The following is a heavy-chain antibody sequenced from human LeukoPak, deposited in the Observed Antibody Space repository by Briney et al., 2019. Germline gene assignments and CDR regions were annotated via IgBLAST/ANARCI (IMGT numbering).Heavy chain of an antibody. CDR2: IYSGGTT. J-gene: IGHJ4*02. Sequence: GGSLRLSCVASGFTVSNNCMSWVRQAPGKGLEWVSVIYSGGTTYYADSVKGRFTISRDNSNNTLYLQMNSLRAEDTAVYYCARAPPEKCSGGSCYSLDYWGQGTLVTVSS. D-gene: IGHD2-15*01. CDR1: GFTVSNNC. V-gene: IGHV3-53*01. CDR3: ARAPPEKCSGGSCYSLDY.